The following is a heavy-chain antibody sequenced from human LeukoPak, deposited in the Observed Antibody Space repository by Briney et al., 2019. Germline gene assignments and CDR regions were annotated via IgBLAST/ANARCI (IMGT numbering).Heavy chain of an antibody. CDR3: ARGDPHADL. J-gene: IGHJ5*02. V-gene: IGHV3-48*03. CDR1: GFDLHTYE. Sequence: PGGSLRLSCAASGFDLHTYEMNWVRQATGKGLEWIADITISGHTKNYADSVKGRFTISRDSARTSLYLQMNGLRVEDTGVYFCARGDPHADLWGQGTLVTVSS. CDR2: ITISGHTK.